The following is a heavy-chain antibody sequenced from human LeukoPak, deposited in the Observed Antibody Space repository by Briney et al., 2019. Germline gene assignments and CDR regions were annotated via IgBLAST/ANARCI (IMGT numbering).Heavy chain of an antibody. CDR3: ARDGSSSRVGAAFDI. J-gene: IGHJ3*02. Sequence: EASVKVSCKASGYTFTGYYMHWVRQAPGQGLEWMGWTSAYNGNTNYAQRLQGRVTMTTDTSTSTAYMELRSLRSDDTAVYYCARDGSSSRVGAAFDIWGQGTMVTVSS. CDR1: GYTFTGYY. D-gene: IGHD6-13*01. CDR2: TSAYNGNT. V-gene: IGHV1-18*04.